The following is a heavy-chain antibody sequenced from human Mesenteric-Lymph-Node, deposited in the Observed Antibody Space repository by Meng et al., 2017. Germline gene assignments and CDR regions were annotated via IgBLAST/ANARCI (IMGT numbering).Heavy chain of an antibody. CDR2: IKQDGSEK. J-gene: IGHJ6*02. CDR3: AREEKYSSSWYYYYYGMDV. CDR1: GFTFSSYW. Sequence: GESLKISCAASGFTFSSYWMSCVRQAPGKGLEWVANIKQDGSEKYYVDSVKGRFTISRDNAKNSLYLQMNSLRAEDTAVYYCAREEKYSSSWYYYYYGMDVWGQGTTVTVSS. V-gene: IGHV3-7*01. D-gene: IGHD6-13*01.